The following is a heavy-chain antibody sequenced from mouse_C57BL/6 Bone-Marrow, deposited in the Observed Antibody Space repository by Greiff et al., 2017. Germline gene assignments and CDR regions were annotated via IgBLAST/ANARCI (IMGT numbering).Heavy chain of an antibody. Sequence: QVQLKESGAELVKPGASVKMSCKASGYTFTTYPIEWMKQNHGKSLEWIGNFHPYNDDTKYNEKFKGKATLTVEKSSSTVYWELSRLTSDDSAVYYCARGGNYGGYYFDYWGQGTTLTVSS. V-gene: IGHV1-47*01. CDR3: ARGGNYGGYYFDY. D-gene: IGHD2-1*01. J-gene: IGHJ2*01. CDR2: FHPYNDDT. CDR1: GYTFTTYP.